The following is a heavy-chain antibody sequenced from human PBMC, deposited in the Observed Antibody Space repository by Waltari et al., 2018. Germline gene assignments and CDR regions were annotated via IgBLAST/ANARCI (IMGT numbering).Heavy chain of an antibody. CDR1: DEPIPNPVYL. D-gene: IGHD5-18*01. J-gene: IGHJ4*02. Sequence: QLQLQVSGPGLGKPSETLYLTCTVSDEPIPNPVYLWAWVRQPPGTGLEWIGSVYYTGSPYYNPSIINRVTMSVYTSEYKFSLKMSTVPSSDTAFYYCASALDTSTVIGWYFDYWGQGTLGPVTS. CDR2: VYYTGSP. V-gene: IGHV4-39*01. CDR3: ASALDTSTVIGWYFDY.